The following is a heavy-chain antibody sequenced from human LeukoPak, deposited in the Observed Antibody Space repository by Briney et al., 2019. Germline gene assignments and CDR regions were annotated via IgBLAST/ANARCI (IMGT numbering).Heavy chain of an antibody. CDR3: ARDPDYYGMDV. J-gene: IGHJ6*02. CDR2: IYPRDGST. CDR1: GYTFTSNY. Sequence: ASVKVSCKASGYTFTSNYIHWVRQAPGQGLEWMGMIYPRDGSTSYAQKFQGRVTITADESTSTAYMELSSLRSEDTAVYYCARDPDYYGMDVWGQGTTVTVSS. V-gene: IGHV1-46*01.